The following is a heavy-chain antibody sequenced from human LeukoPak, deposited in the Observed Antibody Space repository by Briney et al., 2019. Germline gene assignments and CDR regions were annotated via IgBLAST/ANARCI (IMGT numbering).Heavy chain of an antibody. CDR3: ARRYYDTSGYYYGNYFDY. J-gene: IGHJ4*02. CDR1: GFTFSNAW. D-gene: IGHD3-22*01. CDR2: IKQDGSEK. V-gene: IGHV3-7*01. Sequence: PGGSLRLSCAASGFTFSNAWMSWVRQAPGKGLEWVANIKQDGSEKYYVDSVRGRFTISRDNAKNSLYLQMNSLRAEDTALYYCARRYYDTSGYYYGNYFDYWGQGTLVTVSS.